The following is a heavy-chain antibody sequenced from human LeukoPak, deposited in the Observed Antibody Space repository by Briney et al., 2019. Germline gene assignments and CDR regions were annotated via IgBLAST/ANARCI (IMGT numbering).Heavy chain of an antibody. CDR2: IIPIFGTA. D-gene: IGHD2-15*01. V-gene: IGHV1-69*01. J-gene: IGHJ6*02. Sequence: SVKVSCKASGGTFSSYAISWVRQAPGQGLEWMGGIIPIFGTANYAQKFQGRVTITADESTSTAYMELSSLRSEDTAVYYCARAADCSGGSCYPYDYYYYGMDVWGQGTTVTVPS. CDR1: GGTFSSYA. CDR3: ARAADCSGGSCYPYDYYYYGMDV.